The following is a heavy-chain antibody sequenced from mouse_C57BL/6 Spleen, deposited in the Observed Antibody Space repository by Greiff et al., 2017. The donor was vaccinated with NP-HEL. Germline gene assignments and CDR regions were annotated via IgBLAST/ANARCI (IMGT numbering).Heavy chain of an antibody. CDR1: GYTFTSYW. CDR2: IHPNSGST. D-gene: IGHD2-2*01. CDR3: ARSYGYGYAMDY. Sequence: VQLQQSGAELVKPGASVKLSCKASGYTFTSYWMHWVKQRPGQGLEWIGMIHPNSGSTNYNEKFKSKATLTVDKSSSTAYMQLSSLTSEDSAVYYCARSYGYGYAMDYWGQGTSVTVSS. J-gene: IGHJ4*01. V-gene: IGHV1-64*01.